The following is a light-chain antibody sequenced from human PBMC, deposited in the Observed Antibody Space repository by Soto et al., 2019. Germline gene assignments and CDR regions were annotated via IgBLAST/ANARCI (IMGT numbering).Light chain of an antibody. J-gene: IGKJ4*01. Sequence: DIQMTQSPSTLPASVGDRVTITCRASQSIITWLAWFQQAPGKAPKILISDASSLKSGVPSRFSGSGSGTEFTLPISSLQPDDFATYYCQPYHIYPLTFGGGTKVEI. CDR3: QPYHIYPLT. CDR1: QSIITW. CDR2: DAS. V-gene: IGKV1-5*01.